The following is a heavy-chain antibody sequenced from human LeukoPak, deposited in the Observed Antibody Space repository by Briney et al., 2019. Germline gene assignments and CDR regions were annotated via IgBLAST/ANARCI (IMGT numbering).Heavy chain of an antibody. CDR3: ARAGTDIVVVPAAMGLDWFDP. J-gene: IGHJ5*02. CDR2: ISAYNGNT. V-gene: IGHV1-18*01. Sequence: GASVKVSCKASGYTFTSYGISWVRQAPGQGLEWMGWISAYNGNTNYAQKLQGRVTMTTDTSTSTAYMELSSLRSEDTAVYYCARAGTDIVVVPAAMGLDWFDPWGQGTLVTVSS. D-gene: IGHD2-2*01. CDR1: GYTFTSYG.